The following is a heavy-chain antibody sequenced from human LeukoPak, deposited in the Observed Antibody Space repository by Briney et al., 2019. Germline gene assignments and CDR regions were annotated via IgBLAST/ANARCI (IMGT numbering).Heavy chain of an antibody. V-gene: IGHV3-23*01. D-gene: IGHD4/OR15-4a*01. CDR2: ISGDGART. CDR3: AKTAVVITFRFDS. J-gene: IGHJ4*02. Sequence: GGSLRLSCAASGFSFNNYVMSWVRQAPGKGLEWVSAISGDGARTYYADSVKGRFTISRDNSKNTLDLQMNSLRAEDTAIYYCAKTAVVITFRFDSWGQGPLVTVSS. CDR1: GFSFNNYV.